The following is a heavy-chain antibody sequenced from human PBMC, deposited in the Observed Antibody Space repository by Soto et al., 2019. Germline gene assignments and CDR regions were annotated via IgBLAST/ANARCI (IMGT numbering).Heavy chain of an antibody. CDR1: GFTFSGSA. J-gene: IGHJ6*02. CDR3: TNPQLYYGMDV. Sequence: EVQLVESGGGLVQPGGSLKLSCAASGFTFSGSAMHWVRQASGKGLEWVGRIRSKANSYATAYAASVKGRFTISRDVSKNTAYLQMNSLKTEDTAVYYCTNPQLYYGMDVWGQGTTVTVSS. D-gene: IGHD5-18*01. V-gene: IGHV3-73*02. CDR2: IRSKANSYAT.